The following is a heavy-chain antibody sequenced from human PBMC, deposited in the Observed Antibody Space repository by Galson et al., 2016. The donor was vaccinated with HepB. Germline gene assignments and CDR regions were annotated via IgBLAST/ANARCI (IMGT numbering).Heavy chain of an antibody. Sequence: SLRLSCAASGFAVMTNYMTWVRQASGKGLEWVSVIYSSGNTCYGESVKGRFTISRDEAENAVYLQMNSLKVEDTAVYYCASGFPYMYFDLWGRGTLVTVSS. V-gene: IGHV3-53*01. CDR2: IYSSGNT. CDR1: GFAVMTNY. CDR3: ASGFPYMYFDL. J-gene: IGHJ2*01. D-gene: IGHD3-10*01.